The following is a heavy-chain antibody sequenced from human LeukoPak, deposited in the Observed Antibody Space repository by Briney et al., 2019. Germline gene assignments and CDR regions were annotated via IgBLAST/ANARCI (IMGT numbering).Heavy chain of an antibody. CDR2: ISWNSGSI. Sequence: PGGSLRLSCAASGFIFSSYGMSWVRQAPGKGLEWVSGISWNSGSIGYADSVKGRFTISRDNAKNSLYLQMNSLRAEDTALYYCAKDMVYYDSSGYYYYWGQGTLVTVSS. V-gene: IGHV3-9*01. CDR3: AKDMVYYDSSGYYYY. J-gene: IGHJ4*02. D-gene: IGHD3-22*01. CDR1: GFIFSSYG.